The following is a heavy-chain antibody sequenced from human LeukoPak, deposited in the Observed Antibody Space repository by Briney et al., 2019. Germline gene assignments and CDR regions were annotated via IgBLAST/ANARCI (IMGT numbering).Heavy chain of an antibody. CDR2: IYYSGST. CDR1: GGSISSGGYY. CDR3: ARHGHGSGSSHFDY. Sequence: SETLSLTCTVSGGSISSGGYYWSWIRQHPGKGLEWIGYIYYSGSTYYNPSLKSRVTISVDTSKNQFSLKLSSVTAADTAVYYCARHGHGSGSSHFDYWGQGTLVTVSS. J-gene: IGHJ4*02. V-gene: IGHV4-31*03. D-gene: IGHD3-10*01.